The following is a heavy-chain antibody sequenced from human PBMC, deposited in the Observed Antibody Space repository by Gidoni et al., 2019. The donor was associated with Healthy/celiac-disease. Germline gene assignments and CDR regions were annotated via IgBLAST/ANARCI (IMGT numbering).Heavy chain of an antibody. V-gene: IGHV4-34*01. CDR1: GGSFSGYY. D-gene: IGHD5-18*01. CDR3: ARLKTANRRYYFDY. CDR2: INHSGST. J-gene: IGHJ4*02. Sequence: QVQLQQWGAGLLKPSETLSLTCAVYGGSFSGYYWSWIRQPPGKGLEWIGEINHSGSTNYNPSLKSRVTISVDTSKNQFSLKLSSVTAADTAVYYCARLKTANRRYYFDYWGQGTLVTVSS.